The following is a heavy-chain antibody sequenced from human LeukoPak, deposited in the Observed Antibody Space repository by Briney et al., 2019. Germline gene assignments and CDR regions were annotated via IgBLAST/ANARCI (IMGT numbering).Heavy chain of an antibody. Sequence: TPGGSLRLSCAASGFTFSDYYMSWIRQAPGKGLEWVSYISSSGSTIYYADSVKGRLTISRDNAKNSLYLQMNSLRAEDTAVYYCARDTVAAAGFDYWGQGTLVTVSS. CDR2: ISSSGSTI. CDR3: ARDTVAAAGFDY. J-gene: IGHJ4*02. D-gene: IGHD6-13*01. V-gene: IGHV3-11*04. CDR1: GFTFSDYY.